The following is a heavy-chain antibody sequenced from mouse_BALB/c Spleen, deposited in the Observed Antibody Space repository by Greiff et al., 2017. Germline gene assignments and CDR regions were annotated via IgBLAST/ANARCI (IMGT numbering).Heavy chain of an antibody. J-gene: IGHJ4*01. CDR2: INPSSGYT. CDR1: GYTFTSYT. CDR3: ARVSDYYGSSYGAMDY. V-gene: IGHV1-4*01. D-gene: IGHD1-1*01. Sequence: QVQLQQSGAELARPGVSVKMSCKASGYTFTSYTMHWVKQRPGQGLEWIGYINPSSGYTNYNQKFKDKATLTADKSSSTAYMQLNSLTSEDSAVYYFARVSDYYGSSYGAMDYWGQGTSVTVSS.